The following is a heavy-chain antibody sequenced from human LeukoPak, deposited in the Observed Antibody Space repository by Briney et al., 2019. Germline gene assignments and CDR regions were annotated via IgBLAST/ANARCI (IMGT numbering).Heavy chain of an antibody. J-gene: IGHJ6*03. Sequence: PSETLSLTCTVSGYSISSGYYWGWIRQPPGKGLEWIGSIYHSGSTYYNPSLKSRVTISVDTSKNQFSLKLSSVTAADTAVYYCARVPRYDFWSGYYKVYYYYMDVWGKGTTVTVSS. D-gene: IGHD3-3*01. V-gene: IGHV4-38-2*02. CDR1: GYSISSGYY. CDR3: ARVPRYDFWSGYYKVYYYYMDV. CDR2: IYHSGST.